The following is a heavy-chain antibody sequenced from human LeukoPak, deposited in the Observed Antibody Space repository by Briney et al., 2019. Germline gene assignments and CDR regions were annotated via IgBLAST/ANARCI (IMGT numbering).Heavy chain of an antibody. Sequence: GGSLRLSCAASGFTSSTDAMSWVRQAPGKGLEWVSAISGSGTSINYADSVKGRFTISRDNSKNTLYLQMNSLRVEDTAVYYCAKALSRNYCMDVWGKGTTVTVSS. CDR2: ISGSGTSI. V-gene: IGHV3-23*01. CDR1: GFTSSTDA. CDR3: AKALSRNYCMDV. J-gene: IGHJ6*03.